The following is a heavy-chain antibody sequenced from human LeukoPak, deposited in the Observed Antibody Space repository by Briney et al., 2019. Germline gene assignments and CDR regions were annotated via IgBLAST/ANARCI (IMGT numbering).Heavy chain of an antibody. J-gene: IGHJ4*02. CDR2: IYYSGST. D-gene: IGHD3-22*01. CDR1: GGSISSSSYY. Sequence: SETLSLTCTVSGGSISSSSYYWGWSRQPPGKGVEWIGRIYYSGSTYYNPSRKSRVTICVDTAKTQFSLKLRSVTAADTAVYYCARLPKYYYDNSDYSGYYFDYWGQGTLVTVSS. CDR3: ARLPKYYYDNSDYSGYYFDY. V-gene: IGHV4-39*01.